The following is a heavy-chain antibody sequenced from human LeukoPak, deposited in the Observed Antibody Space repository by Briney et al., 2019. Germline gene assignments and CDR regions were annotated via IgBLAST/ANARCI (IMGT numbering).Heavy chain of an antibody. CDR2: INHSGST. CDR1: GGSFSGYY. J-gene: IGHJ3*02. D-gene: IGHD3-22*01. CDR3: ARLKGHYFDSSGSYRDI. V-gene: IGHV4-34*01. Sequence: SETLSLTCAVYGGSFSGYYWSWIRQPPGKGLEWIGEINHSGSTNYNPSLMSRVTISVDTSRNQFSLKLSSVTAADTDVYYCARLKGHYFDSSGSYRDIWGQGTKVTVSS.